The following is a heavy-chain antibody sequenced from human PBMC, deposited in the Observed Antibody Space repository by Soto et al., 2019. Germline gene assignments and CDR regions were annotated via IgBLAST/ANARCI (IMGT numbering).Heavy chain of an antibody. V-gene: IGHV4-59*08. CDR2: IYYSGST. Sequence: SETLSLTCTVSGGSISSYYWSWIRQPPGKGLEWIGYIYYSGSTNYNPSLKSRVTISVDTSKNQFSLKLSSVTAADTAVYYCARHSGNYDSSGYYRPVKAFNWFDPWGQGTLVTVS. CDR3: ARHSGNYDSSGYYRPVKAFNWFDP. J-gene: IGHJ5*02. D-gene: IGHD3-22*01. CDR1: GGSISSYY.